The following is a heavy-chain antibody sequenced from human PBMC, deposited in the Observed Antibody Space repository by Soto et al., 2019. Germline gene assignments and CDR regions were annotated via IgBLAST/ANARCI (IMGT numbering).Heavy chain of an antibody. CDR2: ISHSGST. V-gene: IGHV4-34*01. D-gene: IGHD3-10*01. J-gene: IGHJ6*02. Sequence: QVQLVQSGAEVKKPGASVKVSCKASGYTFTAYYIHWMRQAPGQGLEWIGEISHSGSTNYNPSLKSRVTISLDTSKNHFPLKLSSVTAADTAVYYCARGLRASFGVRLSYYYYGMNVWGQGTAVTVSS. CDR1: GYTFTAYY. CDR3: ARGLRASFGVRLSYYYYGMNV.